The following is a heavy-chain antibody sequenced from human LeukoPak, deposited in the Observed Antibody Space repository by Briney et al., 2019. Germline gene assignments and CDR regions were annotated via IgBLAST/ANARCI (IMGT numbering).Heavy chain of an antibody. D-gene: IGHD2-2*01. Sequence: ASVKVSCKASGYTLTDYYMHWVRQAPGQGLEWMGLIIPNSGGTTYQQKFQGRVTMTRDTSISTFYMELSSLRSDDTAVYYCVTEDKYCSSPHCGVYWGQGTQVTVSS. V-gene: IGHV1-2*06. CDR1: GYTLTDYY. CDR2: IIPNSGGT. J-gene: IGHJ4*02. CDR3: VTEDKYCSSPHCGVY.